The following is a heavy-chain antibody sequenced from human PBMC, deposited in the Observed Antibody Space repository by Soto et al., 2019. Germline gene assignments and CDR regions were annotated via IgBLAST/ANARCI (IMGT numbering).Heavy chain of an antibody. J-gene: IGHJ6*02. CDR2: ISGSGGST. CDR1: GFTFSSYA. D-gene: IGHD6-19*01. V-gene: IGHV3-23*01. Sequence: GGSLRLSCAVSGFTFSSYAMSWVRQAPGKGLEWVSAISGSGGSTYYADSVKGRFTISRDNSKNTLYLQMNSLRAEDTAVYYCAKDSRVAGTYYYGMDVWGQGTTVTVSS. CDR3: AKDSRVAGTYYYGMDV.